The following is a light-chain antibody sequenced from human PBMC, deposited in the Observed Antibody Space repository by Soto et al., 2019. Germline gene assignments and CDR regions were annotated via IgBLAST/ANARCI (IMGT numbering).Light chain of an antibody. Sequence: EVGLKQSPATLSLSPGERATLSCRASQSVSSNLAWYQQKPGQAPRLLIYGASTRATGIPARFSGSGSGTDFTLTISSLEPEDFAVYYCQQRSNLLTFGGGTKVDIK. CDR2: GAS. CDR3: QQRSNLLT. J-gene: IGKJ4*01. CDR1: QSVSSN. V-gene: IGKV3-11*01.